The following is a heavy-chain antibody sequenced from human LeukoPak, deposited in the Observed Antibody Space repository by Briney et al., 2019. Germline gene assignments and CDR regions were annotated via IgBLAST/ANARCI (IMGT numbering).Heavy chain of an antibody. CDR2: IIAIFGTA. Sequence: SVKVSCKASGGTFSSYAISWVRQAPGQALEWRGGIIAIFGTANYPQTFQPRVTITTDEYTSTANMEPSSRSSEAPAAQYCLKDGLGCSSTSCQNWGQGTLVPVSS. D-gene: IGHD2-2*01. J-gene: IGHJ4*02. CDR3: LKDGLGCSSTSCQN. V-gene: IGHV1-69*05. CDR1: GGTFSSYA.